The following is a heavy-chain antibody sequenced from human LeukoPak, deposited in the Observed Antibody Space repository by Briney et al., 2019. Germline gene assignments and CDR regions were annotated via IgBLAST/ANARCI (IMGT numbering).Heavy chain of an antibody. J-gene: IGHJ4*02. D-gene: IGHD3-9*01. CDR3: ARAHRDILTGAIDY. CDR2: INHSGST. CDR1: GGSFSGYY. V-gene: IGHV4-34*01. Sequence: SETLSLTCAVYGGSFSGYYWSWIRHPPGKGLECIGEINHSGSTNYNPSLKSRVTISVDTSKNQFSLKLSSVTAADTAVYYCARAHRDILTGAIDYWGQGTLVTVSS.